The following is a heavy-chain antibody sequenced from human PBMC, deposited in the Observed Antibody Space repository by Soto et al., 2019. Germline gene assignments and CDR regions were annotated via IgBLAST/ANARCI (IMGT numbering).Heavy chain of an antibody. J-gene: IGHJ5*02. CDR1: GGSFSGYY. CDR3: ARGNLLWFGELLTWLDP. V-gene: IGHV4-34*01. Sequence: PSETLSLTCAVYGGSFSGYYWSWIRQPPGKGLEWIGEINHSGSTNYNPSLKSRVTISVDTSKNQFSLKLSSVTAADTAVYYCARGNLLWFGELLTWLDPWGQGTLVTVSS. D-gene: IGHD3-10*01. CDR2: INHSGST.